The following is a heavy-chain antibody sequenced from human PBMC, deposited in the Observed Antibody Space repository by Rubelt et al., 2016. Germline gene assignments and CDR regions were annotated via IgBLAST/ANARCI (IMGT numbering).Heavy chain of an antibody. V-gene: IGHV4-39*01. CDR3: ARHSVAQNWFDP. CDR1: GGSTSSSSHY. Sequence: QLQLEGSGPGLVKPSETLSLTCTVSGGSTSSSSHYWGWIRQSPGKGLDWIGSIYYNGSPQYNPSLKSRATISISKSKNQFPLLLRSVAAADTAVYYCARHSVAQNWFDPWGQGTLVTVSS. CDR2: IYYNGSP. J-gene: IGHJ5*02.